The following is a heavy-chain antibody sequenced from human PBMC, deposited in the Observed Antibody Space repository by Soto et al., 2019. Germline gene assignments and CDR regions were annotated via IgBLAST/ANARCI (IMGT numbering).Heavy chain of an antibody. CDR2: TYYRSKWYN. CDR1: WDSVSSNTAA. V-gene: IGHV6-1*01. J-gene: IGHJ3*02. D-gene: IGHD3-22*01. Sequence: SQTLSLTCAISWDSVSSNTAAWNWIRQSPSRGLEWLGRTYYRSKWYNDYAVSVKSRVTISEDTSKNQFSLKLSSVTAADTAVYYCARVDSNGYTRDVFDIWGQGTMVTVSS. CDR3: ARVDSNGYTRDVFDI.